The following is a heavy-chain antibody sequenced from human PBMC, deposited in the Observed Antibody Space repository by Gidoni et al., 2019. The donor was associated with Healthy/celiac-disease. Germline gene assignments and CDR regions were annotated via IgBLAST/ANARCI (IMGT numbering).Heavy chain of an antibody. J-gene: IGHJ4*02. CDR3: ARIGIAAAGIGFDY. CDR1: GRPISSGGYY. V-gene: IGHV4-31*03. Sequence: QVQLQESGPGLVKPSQTLSLTCTVSGRPISSGGYYWSWNRQHPGKGLEWIGYIYYSGSTYYNPSLKSRVTISVDTSKNQFSLKLSSVTAADTAVYYCARIGIAAAGIGFDYWGQGTLVTVSS. CDR2: IYYSGST. D-gene: IGHD6-13*01.